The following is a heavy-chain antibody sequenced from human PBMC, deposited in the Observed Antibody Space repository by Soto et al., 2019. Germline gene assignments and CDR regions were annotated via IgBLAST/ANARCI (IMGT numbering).Heavy chain of an antibody. CDR1: GYTFTTYD. D-gene: IGHD6-13*01. CDR3: AKVLSELVPRYFDT. Sequence: QVQLVQSGAEVKKPGASVRVSCKASGYTFTTYDIHWVRQAPGLGLEWMGIITPGGGITSYAQKFKGRITMTRDTSTSTVYMELSSLSSKDTAMYYCAKVLSELVPRYFDTWGQGTLVTVSS. V-gene: IGHV1-46*01. J-gene: IGHJ4*02. CDR2: ITPGGGIT.